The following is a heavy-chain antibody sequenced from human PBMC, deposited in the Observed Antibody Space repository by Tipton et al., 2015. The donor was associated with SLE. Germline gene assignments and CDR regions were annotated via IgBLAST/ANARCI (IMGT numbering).Heavy chain of an antibody. CDR2: ISWNSGSI. CDR1: GFTFDDYA. Sequence: SLRLSCAASGFTFDDYAMHWVRQAPGKGLEWVSGISWNSGSIGYADSVKGRFTISRDNAKNSLYLQMNSLRAEDTALYYCAKDIGYYDSSGYFPGAFDIWGQGTMVTVSS. V-gene: IGHV3-9*01. J-gene: IGHJ3*02. CDR3: AKDIGYYDSSGYFPGAFDI. D-gene: IGHD3-22*01.